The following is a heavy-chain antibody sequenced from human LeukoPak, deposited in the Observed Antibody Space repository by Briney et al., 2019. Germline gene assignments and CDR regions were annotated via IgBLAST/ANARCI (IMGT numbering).Heavy chain of an antibody. V-gene: IGHV3-30*18. Sequence: PGGSLRLSCAASGFTFSGYGMHWVRQAPGKGLEWVAVISYDGSNTYYADSVKGRFTISRDHSKNTLYLQMNSLRAEDTAVYYCAKGLYASSSDYLDYWGQGTLVTVSS. CDR1: GFTFSGYG. CDR2: ISYDGSNT. D-gene: IGHD6-6*01. CDR3: AKGLYASSSDYLDY. J-gene: IGHJ4*02.